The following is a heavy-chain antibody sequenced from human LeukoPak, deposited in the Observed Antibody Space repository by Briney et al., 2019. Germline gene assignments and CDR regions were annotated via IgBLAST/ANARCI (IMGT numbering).Heavy chain of an antibody. CDR1: GFTFSSYA. V-gene: IGHV3-23*01. D-gene: IGHD3-9*01. Sequence: PGGSLRLSCAASGFTFSSYAMHWVRQAPGKGLEWVSAISGSGGSTYYADSVKGRFTISRDNSKNTLYLQMNSLRAEDTAVYYCEGSYYDILTGYYTPGMDVWGQGTTVTVSS. CDR2: ISGSGGST. CDR3: EGSYYDILTGYYTPGMDV. J-gene: IGHJ6*02.